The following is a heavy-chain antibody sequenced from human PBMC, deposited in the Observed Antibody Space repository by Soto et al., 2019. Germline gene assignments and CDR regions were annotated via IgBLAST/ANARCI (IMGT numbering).Heavy chain of an antibody. CDR1: GFTFSSYA. D-gene: IGHD3-10*01. J-gene: IGHJ4*02. V-gene: IGHV3-23*01. Sequence: EVQLLESGGGLVQPGGSLRLSCAASGFTFSSYAMSWVRQAPGKRLEWVSAISGSGGSTYYADSVKGRFTISRDNSKNTLYLQMNSLRAEDTAVYYCAPHLWFGELYYWGQGPLVTVSS. CDR2: ISGSGGST. CDR3: APHLWFGELYY.